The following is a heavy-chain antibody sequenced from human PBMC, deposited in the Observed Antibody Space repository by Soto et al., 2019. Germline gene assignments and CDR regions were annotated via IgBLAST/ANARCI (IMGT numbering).Heavy chain of an antibody. J-gene: IGHJ4*02. V-gene: IGHV3-23*01. CDR3: AKAMTTVLRYFDY. Sequence: PGGSLRLSCAASGLTFRSYAMSWVRPAPGKGLEWVSGIGGGGENTYYADSVKGRFTISRDNSENTVFMQMNSLRAEDTAVYYCAKAMTTVLRYFDYWGPGTLVTVSS. CDR2: IGGGGENT. CDR1: GLTFRSYA. D-gene: IGHD4-17*01.